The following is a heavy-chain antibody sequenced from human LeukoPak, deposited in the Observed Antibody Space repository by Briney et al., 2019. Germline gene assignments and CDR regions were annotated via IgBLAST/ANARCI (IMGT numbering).Heavy chain of an antibody. CDR3: ARAPSGVAATPYNWFDP. CDR2: IIPIFGTA. V-gene: IGHV1-69*13. Sequence: SVKVSCKASGGTFSSYAISWVRQAPGQGLEWMGGIIPIFGTANYAQKFQGRVTITADESTSTAYMELSSLRSEDTAVYYCARAPSGVAATPYNWFDPWGQGTLVTVSS. D-gene: IGHD2-15*01. J-gene: IGHJ5*02. CDR1: GGTFSSYA.